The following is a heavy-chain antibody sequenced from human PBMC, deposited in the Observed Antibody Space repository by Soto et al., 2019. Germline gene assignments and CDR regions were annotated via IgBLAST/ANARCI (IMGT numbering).Heavy chain of an antibody. CDR1: GGTFSSYA. Sequence: SVKVSCKASGGTFSSYAMSWVRQAPVQGLEWMGGIILIFDTANYAQKFQGRVTITADESTSTAYMELSSLRSEDTAVYYCARHHCISSSRYYYYYYGMDVCGQGTTVTVSS. J-gene: IGHJ6*02. V-gene: IGHV1-69*13. CDR2: IILIFDTA. D-gene: IGHD2-2*01. CDR3: ARHHCISSSRYYYYYYGMDV.